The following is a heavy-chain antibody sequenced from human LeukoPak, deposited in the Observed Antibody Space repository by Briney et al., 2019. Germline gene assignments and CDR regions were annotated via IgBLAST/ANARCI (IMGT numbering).Heavy chain of an antibody. D-gene: IGHD3-3*01. J-gene: IGHJ4*02. CDR1: GGSISSSSYY. Sequence: PSETLSLTCTVSGGSISSSSYYWGWIRQPPGKGLEWIGSIYYSGSTYYNPSLKSRVTISVDTSKNQFSLKLSSVTAADTAVYYCARLSTVGTYYDFWSGYGYYFDYWGQGTLVTVSS. V-gene: IGHV4-39*07. CDR3: ARLSTVGTYYDFWSGYGYYFDY. CDR2: IYYSGST.